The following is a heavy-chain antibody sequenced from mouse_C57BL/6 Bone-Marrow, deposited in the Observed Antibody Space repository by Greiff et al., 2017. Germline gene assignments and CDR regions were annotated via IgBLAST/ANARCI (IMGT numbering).Heavy chain of an antibody. V-gene: IGHV1-62-2*01. D-gene: IGHD1-1*01. J-gene: IGHJ3*01. CDR2: FYPGSGSI. CDR3: ARHEERVTTVVEGFAY. Sequence: QVQLKESGAELVKPGASVKLSCKASGYTFTEYTIHWVKQRSGQGLEWIGWFYPGSGSIKYNEKFKDKATLTADKSSSTVYMELSRLTSEDSAVYFCARHEERVTTVVEGFAYWGQGTLVTVSA. CDR1: GYTFTEYT.